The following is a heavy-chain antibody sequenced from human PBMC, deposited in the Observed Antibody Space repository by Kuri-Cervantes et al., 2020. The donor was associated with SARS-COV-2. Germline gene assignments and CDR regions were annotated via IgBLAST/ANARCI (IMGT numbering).Heavy chain of an antibody. J-gene: IGHJ1*01. CDR1: GYTFTNYD. D-gene: IGHD2-2*01. CDR2: MNPNSGNT. Sequence: ASVKVSCKASGYTFTNYDINWVRQATGQGLEWMGWMNPNSGNTGYAQKFQGRVTITRNTSISTAYMELRSLRSDDTAVYFCARDRYCASTTCSLSPWGQGTLVTVSS. CDR3: ARDRYCASTTCSLSP. V-gene: IGHV1-8*03.